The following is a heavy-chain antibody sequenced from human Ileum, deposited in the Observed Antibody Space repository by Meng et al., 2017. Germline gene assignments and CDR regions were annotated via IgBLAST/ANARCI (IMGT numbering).Heavy chain of an antibody. V-gene: IGHV3-7*04. CDR3: ARGGKQRFVY. CDR2: IKPDGSDK. J-gene: IGHJ4*02. Sequence: GESLKISCAASGFAFSSYWMTWVRQAPGEGLQWVATIKPDGSDKYYVDSVKGRFSISRDNAKNSLSLQMNGLRAEDTAVYYCARGGKQRFVYWGRGSLVTVSS. D-gene: IGHD2-21*01. CDR1: GFAFSSYW.